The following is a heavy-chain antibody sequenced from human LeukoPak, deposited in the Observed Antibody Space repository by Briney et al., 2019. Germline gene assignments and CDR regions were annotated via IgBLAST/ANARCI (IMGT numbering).Heavy chain of an antibody. J-gene: IGHJ4*02. Sequence: RASVKLSCTSSGSGFTTYGISWVRDAPGQGLGWVGWISAYNDNTNYAQEYQGRVTMTTDTSTSTAYMELRSLRSDDTAVYYCARDAFPLGYSSSWYYYFDYWGQGTLVTVSS. CDR3: ARDAFPLGYSSSWYYYFDY. CDR1: GSGFTTYG. CDR2: ISAYNDNT. V-gene: IGHV1-18*01. D-gene: IGHD6-13*01.